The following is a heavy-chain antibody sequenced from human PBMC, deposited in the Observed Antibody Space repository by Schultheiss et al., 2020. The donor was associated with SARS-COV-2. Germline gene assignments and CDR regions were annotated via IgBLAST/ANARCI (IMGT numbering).Heavy chain of an antibody. D-gene: IGHD4-17*01. J-gene: IGHJ4*02. V-gene: IGHV3-66*04. CDR1: GFTFSSYS. Sequence: GGSLRLSCAASGFTFSSYSMNWVRQAPGKGLEWVSVIYSGGSTYYADSVKGRFTISRDDSKNTLYLQMGNLKAEDTAIYYCTKHRENFGDSLIDYWGQGTLVTVSS. CDR2: IYSGGST. CDR3: TKHRENFGDSLIDY.